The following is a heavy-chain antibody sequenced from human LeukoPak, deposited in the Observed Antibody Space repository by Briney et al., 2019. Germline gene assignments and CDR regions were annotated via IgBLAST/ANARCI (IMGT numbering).Heavy chain of an antibody. CDR3: ASTYSSGPFDY. J-gene: IGHJ4*02. CDR2: INPNSGGT. Sequence: ASVKVSCKASGGTFSSYAISWVRQAPGQGLEWMGWINPNSGGTNYAQKFQGRVTMTRDTSISTAYMELSRLRSDDTAVYYCASTYSSGPFDYWGQGTLVTVSS. D-gene: IGHD6-19*01. V-gene: IGHV1-2*02. CDR1: GGTFSSYA.